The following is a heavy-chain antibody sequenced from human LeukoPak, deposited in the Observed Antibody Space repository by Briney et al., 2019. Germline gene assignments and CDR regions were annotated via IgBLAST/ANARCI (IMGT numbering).Heavy chain of an antibody. CDR1: GGSFSGYY. Sequence: SETLSLTCAVYGGSFSGYYWSWIRQPPGKGLEWIGEINHSGSTNYNPSLKSRVTISVDTSKNQFSLKLSSVTAADTAVYYCARDQNPLYCSGGSCYPYFDYWGQGTLVTVSS. D-gene: IGHD2-15*01. J-gene: IGHJ4*02. V-gene: IGHV4-34*01. CDR3: ARDQNPLYCSGGSCYPYFDY. CDR2: INHSGST.